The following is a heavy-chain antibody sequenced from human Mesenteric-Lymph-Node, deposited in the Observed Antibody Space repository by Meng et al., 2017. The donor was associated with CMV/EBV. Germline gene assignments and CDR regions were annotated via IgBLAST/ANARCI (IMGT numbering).Heavy chain of an antibody. J-gene: IGHJ5*02. CDR2: INTDGITT. CDR1: GFTFSTYW. D-gene: IGHD4-17*01. CDR3: AREAYGWFDP. V-gene: IGHV3-74*01. Sequence: GGSLRLSCAASGFTFSTYWMHWVRHVPGKGLAWVSRINTDGITTTYADSVQGRFTISRDNAKNTLYLQMNSLRAEDTAVYYCAREAYGWFDPWGQGTLVTVS.